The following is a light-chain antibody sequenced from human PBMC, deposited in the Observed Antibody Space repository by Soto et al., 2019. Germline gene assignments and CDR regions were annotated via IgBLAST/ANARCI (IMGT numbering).Light chain of an antibody. CDR3: CSLTTSHTYV. V-gene: IGLV2-14*03. CDR2: HVT. CDR1: SSDVGGYNY. Sequence: QSALTQPASVSGSPGQSITISCTGTSSDVGGYNYVSWYQQHPGKAPKLMIYHVTYRPSGVSNRYSGSKSGNSASLTISGLQADDEADYHCCSLTTSHTYVFGSGTKLTVL. J-gene: IGLJ1*01.